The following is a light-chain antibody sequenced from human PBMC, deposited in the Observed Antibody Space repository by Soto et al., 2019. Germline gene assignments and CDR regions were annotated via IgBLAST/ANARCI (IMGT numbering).Light chain of an antibody. CDR1: SSNIGGNS. CDR2: GNN. Sequence: QSVLTQPPSASVTPGQRVTISCSGGSSNIGGNSFSWYQHLPGTALKLLIFGNNQRPSGVPDRFSGSKSGTSASLAISGLRPEDEADYYCAVWDDSLSARVFGGGTKLTVL. J-gene: IGLJ3*02. V-gene: IGLV1-47*01. CDR3: AVWDDSLSARV.